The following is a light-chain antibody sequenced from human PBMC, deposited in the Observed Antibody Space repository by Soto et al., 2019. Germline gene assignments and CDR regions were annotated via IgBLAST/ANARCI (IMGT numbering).Light chain of an antibody. V-gene: IGKV3-15*01. CDR3: QQYNQWPPWT. Sequence: EIVITQSPTTLYVSPGERATLSCSARQSVNSDLAWYQQKPGQAPRLLIYGASTRATGIPARFRGSGSGTDFTLTISSLQSEDFAVYYCQQYNQWPPWTFGQGTKVDIK. CDR2: GAS. CDR1: QSVNSD. J-gene: IGKJ1*01.